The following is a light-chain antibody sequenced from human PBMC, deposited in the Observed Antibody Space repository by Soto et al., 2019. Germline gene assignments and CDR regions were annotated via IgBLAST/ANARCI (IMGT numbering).Light chain of an antibody. CDR3: CSYAGSSMFV. Sequence: QSALTQPASVSGSPGQSITISCTGSSSAVGTYNLVSWYQHHPGKAPKLMISEVVKRPSGVSNRFSGSKSGNTASLTISGLQAEDEADYYCCSYAGSSMFVFGGGPKLTVL. CDR1: SSAVGTYNL. J-gene: IGLJ2*01. V-gene: IGLV2-23*02. CDR2: EVV.